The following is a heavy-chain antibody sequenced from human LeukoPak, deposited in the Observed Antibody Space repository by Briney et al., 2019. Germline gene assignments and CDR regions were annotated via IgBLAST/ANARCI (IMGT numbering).Heavy chain of an antibody. CDR1: GGSTSSGSSY. D-gene: IGHD3-10*01. CDR3: ARQPGKYGSGAAYYFDY. Sequence: TLSLTCTLSGGSTSSGSSYCGWIRHPAGRGREWLGRIFVSGSTNYIASLKSRVTISVDTSKNQFSLKLSSVTAADTAVYYCARQPGKYGSGAAYYFDYCGERTLGTVSP. J-gene: IGHJ4*02. V-gene: IGHV4-61*02. CDR2: IFVSGST.